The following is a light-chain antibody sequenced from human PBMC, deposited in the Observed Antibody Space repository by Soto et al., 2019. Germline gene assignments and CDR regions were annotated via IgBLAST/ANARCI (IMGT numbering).Light chain of an antibody. CDR1: HTVSRMY. CDR2: GTS. J-gene: IGKJ1*01. V-gene: IGKV3D-7*01. CDR3: HQDFNLPWT. Sequence: EIVLTQSAVTLSLSPGERATLSCRASHTVSRMYLSWFQQKPGQAPRLLIYGTSTRATGIPVRFSGSGSGTDFTLTISSLQPEDFAVYFCHQDFNLPWTFGQGTKVDI.